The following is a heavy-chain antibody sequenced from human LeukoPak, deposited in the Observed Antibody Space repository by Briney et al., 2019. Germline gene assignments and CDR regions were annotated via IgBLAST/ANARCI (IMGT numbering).Heavy chain of an antibody. V-gene: IGHV3-48*03. D-gene: IGHD3-10*01. CDR1: RFTFSSYE. Sequence: GGSLRLSCAASRFTFSSYEMNWVRQAPGKGLEWVSYISSSGSTIYYADPVKGRFTISRDNAKNSLYLQMNSLRAEDTAVYYCARAVFYGSGSYSVSYFDYWGQGTLVTVSS. CDR2: ISSSGSTI. J-gene: IGHJ4*02. CDR3: ARAVFYGSGSYSVSYFDY.